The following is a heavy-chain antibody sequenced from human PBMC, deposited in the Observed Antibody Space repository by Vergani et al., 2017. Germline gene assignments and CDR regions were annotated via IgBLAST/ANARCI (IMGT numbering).Heavy chain of an antibody. V-gene: IGHV5-51*01. CDR2: IHPADSDT. CDR1: GYSFTNYW. CDR3: ARLYGRDSSGSKYFDY. D-gene: IGHD3-22*01. J-gene: IGHJ4*02. Sequence: EVQLVQSGAEVKKPGESLKISCQISGYSFTNYWIGWVRQMPGKGLEWMGIIHPADSDTRYSPSFHGQVTISVDKSISTAYLQRRSLRASDSAMYYCARLYGRDSSGSKYFDYWGQGTLVTVSS.